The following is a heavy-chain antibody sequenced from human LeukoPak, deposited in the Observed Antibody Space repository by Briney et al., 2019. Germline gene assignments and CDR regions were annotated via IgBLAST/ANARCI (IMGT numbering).Heavy chain of an antibody. Sequence: GGSLRLSCTAPGFTFGDYAMSWIRQAPGKGLDWVGFIRSKAYGETADYAASVKGRFTISRDDSKAIAYRQMNSLKTEDTAVYHCTRDRGAYNLYDYWGQGTLVTVSS. CDR2: IRSKAYGETA. CDR3: TRDRGAYNLYDY. CDR1: GFTFGDYA. V-gene: IGHV3-49*03. D-gene: IGHD1-1*01. J-gene: IGHJ4*02.